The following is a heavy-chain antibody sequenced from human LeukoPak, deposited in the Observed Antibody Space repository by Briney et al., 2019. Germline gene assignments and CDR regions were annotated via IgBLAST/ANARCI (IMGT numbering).Heavy chain of an antibody. D-gene: IGHD3-10*01. J-gene: IGHJ6*02. Sequence: PGGSLRLSCAASGFTFSSYEMNWVHQAPGKGLEWVSYISSSGSTIYFADSVKGRFTISRDNAKNSLYLQMNSLRAEDTAVYYCARDGTLWFGELSPYYGMDVWGQGTTVTVSS. V-gene: IGHV3-48*03. CDR1: GFTFSSYE. CDR3: ARDGTLWFGELSPYYGMDV. CDR2: ISSSGSTI.